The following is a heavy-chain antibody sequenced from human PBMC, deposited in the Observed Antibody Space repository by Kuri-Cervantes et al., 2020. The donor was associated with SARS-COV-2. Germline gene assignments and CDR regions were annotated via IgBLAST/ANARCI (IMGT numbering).Heavy chain of an antibody. J-gene: IGHJ4*02. CDR1: GYTFTSYG. CDR3: AREHTRSGEGDYSLG. CDR2: ISAYNGNT. V-gene: IGHV1-18*01. Sequence: ASVKVSCKASGYTFTSYGIIWVRQAPGQGLEWMGWISAYNGNTNYAQKLQGRVTMTTDTSTSTAYMELRSLRSDDTAVYYCAREHTRSGEGDYSLGWGQGTLVTVSS. D-gene: IGHD3-10*01.